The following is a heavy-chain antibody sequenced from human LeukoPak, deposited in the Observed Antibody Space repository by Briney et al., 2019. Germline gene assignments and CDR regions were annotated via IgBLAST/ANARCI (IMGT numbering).Heavy chain of an antibody. CDR3: ARDLGPYNWNEGFDY. D-gene: IGHD1-20*01. Sequence: PGGSLRLSCAASGFTFSSYSMNWVRQAPGKGREWVSYISSSSSTIYYADSVKGRFTISRDNAKNSLYLQMNSLRAEDTAVYYCARDLGPYNWNEGFDYWGQGTLVTVSS. V-gene: IGHV3-48*04. J-gene: IGHJ4*02. CDR2: ISSSSSTI. CDR1: GFTFSSYS.